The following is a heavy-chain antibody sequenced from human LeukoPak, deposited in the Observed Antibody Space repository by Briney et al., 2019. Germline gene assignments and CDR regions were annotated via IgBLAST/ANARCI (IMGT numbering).Heavy chain of an antibody. V-gene: IGHV4-34*01. D-gene: IGHD2-2*01. CDR3: ARKVPAANPYYFDY. Sequence: SETLSLTCAVYGGSLSGYYWSWIRQPPGKGLEWIGEINHSGSTNYNPSLKSRVTISVDTSKNQFSLKLSSVTAADTAVYYCARKVPAANPYYFDYWGQGTLVTVSS. CDR2: INHSGST. J-gene: IGHJ4*02. CDR1: GGSLSGYY.